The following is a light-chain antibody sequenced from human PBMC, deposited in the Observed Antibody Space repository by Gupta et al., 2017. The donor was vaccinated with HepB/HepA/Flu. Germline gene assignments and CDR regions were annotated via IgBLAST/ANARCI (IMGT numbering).Light chain of an antibody. V-gene: IGLV3-19*01. J-gene: IGLJ3*02. Sequence: SSELTQDPAVSVALGQTVRITCQGDSLRSYYASWYQQKPGQAPVLVIYGKNNRPSGIPDRFSGSSSGNTASLTITGAQAEDEADYYCTYRDSSGNHLVFGGGTKLTV. CDR1: SLRSYY. CDR3: TYRDSSGNHLV. CDR2: GKN.